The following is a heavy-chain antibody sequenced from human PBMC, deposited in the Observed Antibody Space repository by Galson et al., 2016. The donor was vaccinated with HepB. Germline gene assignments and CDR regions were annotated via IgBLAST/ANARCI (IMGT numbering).Heavy chain of an antibody. J-gene: IGHJ6*02. CDR1: GFTFSSYE. CDR3: ARDGSSWRLYYYYGMDD. D-gene: IGHD6-13*01. CDR2: ISSSGSTI. V-gene: IGHV3-48*03. Sequence: SLRLSCAASGFTFSSYEMNWVRQATGKGLEWVSYISSSGSTINYADSVQGRFTISRDNSKNSLYLQMNSLRAEDTAVYYCARDGSSWRLYYYYGMDDWGQGTTVTVSS.